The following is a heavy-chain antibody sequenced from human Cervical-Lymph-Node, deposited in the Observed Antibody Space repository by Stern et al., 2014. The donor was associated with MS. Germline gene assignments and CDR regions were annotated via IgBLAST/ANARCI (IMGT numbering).Heavy chain of an antibody. V-gene: IGHV3-9*01. J-gene: IGHJ4*02. CDR1: GFTFDDYA. Sequence: EVQLVESGGGLVQPGRSLRLSCAASGFTFDDYAMHWVRQAPGKGLEWVSGISWNSGSIGYADSVKGRITISRDNAKNSLYLQMNSLRAEDTALYYCAKDPNSGYDGASFDYWGQGTLVTVSS. CDR2: ISWNSGSI. D-gene: IGHD5-12*01. CDR3: AKDPNSGYDGASFDY.